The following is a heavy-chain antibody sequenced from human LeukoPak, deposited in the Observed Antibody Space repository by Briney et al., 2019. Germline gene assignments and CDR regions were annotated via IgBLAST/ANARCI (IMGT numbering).Heavy chain of an antibody. D-gene: IGHD6-19*01. CDR3: VRNLAVAGTCFDS. CDR2: IKQDGSDR. CDR1: GFTFSNYW. J-gene: IGHJ4*02. V-gene: IGHV3-7*03. Sequence: PGGSLRLSCAASGFTFSNYWMSWVRQAPGTGLEWVANIKQDGSDRNYVTSVRGRFTISRDNAESSLFLQMNNLRAEDTAVYYCVRNLAVAGTCFDSWGQGTLVTVSS.